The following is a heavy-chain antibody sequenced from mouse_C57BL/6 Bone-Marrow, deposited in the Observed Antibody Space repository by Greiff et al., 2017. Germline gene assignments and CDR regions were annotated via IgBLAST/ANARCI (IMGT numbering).Heavy chain of an antibody. CDR3: ASGRYYAMDY. D-gene: IGHD3-1*01. J-gene: IGHJ4*01. CDR2: IDPEDGET. CDR1: GFNIKNYY. Sequence: EVQLQQSGAELVKPGASVKLSCTASGFNIKNYYMHWVKQRTGQGLEWIGRIDPEDGETKYAPKFKGKATLTADTSSSTAYLQLSSLTSEDSAVYYCASGRYYAMDYWGQGTSVTVSS. V-gene: IGHV14-2*01.